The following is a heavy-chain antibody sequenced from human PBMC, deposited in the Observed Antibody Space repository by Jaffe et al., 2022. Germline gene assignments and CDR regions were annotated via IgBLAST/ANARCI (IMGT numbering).Heavy chain of an antibody. CDR1: GFTFSSYE. CDR2: ISSSGSTI. Sequence: EVQLVESGGGLVQPGGSLRLSCAASGFTFSSYEMNWVRQAPGKGLEWVSYISSSGSTIYYADSVKGRFTISRDNAKNSLYLQMNSLRAEDTAVYYCARVRITMVRGGHDDYWGQGTLVTVSS. V-gene: IGHV3-48*03. D-gene: IGHD3-10*01. J-gene: IGHJ4*02. CDR3: ARVRITMVRGGHDDY.